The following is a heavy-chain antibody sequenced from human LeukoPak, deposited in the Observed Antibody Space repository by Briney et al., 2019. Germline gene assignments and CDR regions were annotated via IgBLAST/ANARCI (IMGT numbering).Heavy chain of an antibody. V-gene: IGHV1-2*02. CDR3: ARLGVWNGNWFDP. J-gene: IGHJ5*02. D-gene: IGHD1-1*01. Sequence: ASVKVSCTASGYTFTGYYMHWVRQAPGQGLEWMGWINPNSGGTNYAQKFQGRVTMTRDTSISTAYMELSRLRSDDTAVYYCARLGVWNGNWFDPWGQGTLVTVSS. CDR1: GYTFTGYY. CDR2: INPNSGGT.